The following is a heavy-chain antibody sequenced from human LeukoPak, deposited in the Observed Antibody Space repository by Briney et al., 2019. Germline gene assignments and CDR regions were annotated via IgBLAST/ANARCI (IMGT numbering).Heavy chain of an antibody. CDR3: ARETVDLRGYFDY. J-gene: IGHJ4*02. CDR1: GCTFSSYA. Sequence: SSVKVSCKPSGCTFSSYAISGVRQAPAQRLEWMGGIIPIFGTANYAQKFQRRVTITADESTSTAYMELSSLRSEDTAVYYCARETVDLRGYFDYWGQGTLVTVSS. D-gene: IGHD3/OR15-3a*01. V-gene: IGHV1-69*01. CDR2: IIPIFGTA.